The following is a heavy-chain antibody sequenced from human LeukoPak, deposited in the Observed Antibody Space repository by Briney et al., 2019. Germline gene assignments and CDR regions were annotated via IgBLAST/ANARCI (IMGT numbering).Heavy chain of an antibody. CDR2: ISGSGGST. V-gene: IGHV3-23*01. CDR3: ARDKSVVVPAAMALGI. D-gene: IGHD2-2*01. CDR1: GFTFSSYA. J-gene: IGHJ3*02. Sequence: GGSLRLSCAASGFTFSSYAMSWVRQAPGKGLEWVSAISGSGGSTYYADSVKGRFTISRDNSKNTLYLQMNSLRAEDTAVYYCARDKSVVVPAAMALGIWGQGTMVTVSS.